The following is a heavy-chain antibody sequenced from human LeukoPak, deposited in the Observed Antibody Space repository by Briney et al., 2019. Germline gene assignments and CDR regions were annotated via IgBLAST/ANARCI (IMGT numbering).Heavy chain of an antibody. Sequence: PSETLSLTCTVSGGSISSSSYYWGWIRQPPGKGLEWIGSIYYSGSTYYNPSLKSRVTISVDTSKNQFSLKLSSVTAADTAVYYCARVRQAQAGLYYFDYWGQGTLVTVSS. J-gene: IGHJ4*02. V-gene: IGHV4-39*07. D-gene: IGHD3-10*01. CDR2: IYYSGST. CDR1: GGSISSSSYY. CDR3: ARVRQAQAGLYYFDY.